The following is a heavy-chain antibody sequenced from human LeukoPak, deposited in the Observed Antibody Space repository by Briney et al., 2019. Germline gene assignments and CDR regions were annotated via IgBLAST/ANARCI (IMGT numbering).Heavy chain of an antibody. CDR3: AIFPLNYAEYYFDY. CDR2: IYYSGST. CDR1: GGSISSYY. J-gene: IGHJ4*02. V-gene: IGHV4-59*08. Sequence: SETLSLTCTVSGGSISSYYWSWIRQPPGKGLEWIGYIYYSGSTNYNPSLKSRVTISVDTSKNQFSLKPSSVTAADTAVYYCAIFPLNYAEYYFDYWGQGILVTVSS. D-gene: IGHD2-2*01.